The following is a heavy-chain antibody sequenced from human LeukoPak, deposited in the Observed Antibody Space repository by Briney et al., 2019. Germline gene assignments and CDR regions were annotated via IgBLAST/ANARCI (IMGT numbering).Heavy chain of an antibody. D-gene: IGHD1-7*01. Sequence: SETLSLTCTASGGSISSYYWSWIRQPPGKGLEWIGYIYYSGSTNYNPSLKSRVTISGDTSKNQFSLKLRSVTAADTAVYYCARDGGLQLPLGWFDPWGQGTLVIVSS. CDR2: IYYSGST. V-gene: IGHV4-59*01. CDR3: ARDGGLQLPLGWFDP. J-gene: IGHJ5*02. CDR1: GGSISSYY.